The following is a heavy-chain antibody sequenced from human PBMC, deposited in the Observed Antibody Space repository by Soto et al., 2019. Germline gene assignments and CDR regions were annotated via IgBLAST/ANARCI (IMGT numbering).Heavy chain of an antibody. CDR2: IYYSGST. V-gene: IGHV4-59*08. J-gene: IGHJ6*03. D-gene: IGHD2-15*01. CDR3: ARQSLRCSGGSCFDYYYYYMDV. CDR1: GGSISSYY. Sequence: QVQLQESGPGLVKPSETLSLTCTVSGGSISSYYWSWIRQPPGKGLAGIGYIYYSGSTNYNPSLKSRFTISVDPSTNQFSLKLSSVTAADPAVYYCARQSLRCSGGSCFDYYYYYMDVWGKGTTVTVSS.